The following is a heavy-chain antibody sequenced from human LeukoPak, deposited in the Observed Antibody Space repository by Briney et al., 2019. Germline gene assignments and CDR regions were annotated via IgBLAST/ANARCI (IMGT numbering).Heavy chain of an antibody. CDR2: ISYDGSNK. Sequence: VQPGRSLRLSCAASGFTFSSYGMHWVRQAPGKGLEWVAVISYDGSNKYYADSVKGRFTISRDNAKNSLYLQMNSLRAEDMALYYCARSIRRYFDYWGQGTLVTVSS. V-gene: IGHV3-30*03. CDR3: ARSIRRYFDY. CDR1: GFTFSSYG. D-gene: IGHD4-17*01. J-gene: IGHJ4*02.